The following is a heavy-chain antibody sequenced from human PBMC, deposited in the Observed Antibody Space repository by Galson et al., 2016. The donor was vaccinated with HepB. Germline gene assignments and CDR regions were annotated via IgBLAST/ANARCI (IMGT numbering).Heavy chain of an antibody. CDR1: AFAFSDYY. CDR3: ARDNPGSHGSGFDY. Sequence: LRLSCAASAFAFSDYYMSWIRPAPGKGLEWVSYISSSSSYTNYADSVKGRFTIPRDNAKNSLYLQMNSLRAEDTAVYYCARDNPGSHGSGFDYWGQGTRATVSS. V-gene: IGHV3-11*06. CDR2: ISSSSSYT. D-gene: IGHD2-15*01. J-gene: IGHJ4*02.